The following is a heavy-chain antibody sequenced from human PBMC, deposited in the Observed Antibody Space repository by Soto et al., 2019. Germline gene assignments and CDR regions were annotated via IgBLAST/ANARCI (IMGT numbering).Heavy chain of an antibody. Sequence: GGSLRLSCAASGFTFSSYAMSWVRQAPGKGLEWVSAISGSGGSTYYADSGKGRFTISRDNSKNTLYLQMNSLRAEDTAVYYCAKDPFSSWYKGGYFQHWGQGTLVTVSS. CDR3: AKDPFSSWYKGGYFQH. CDR2: ISGSGGST. J-gene: IGHJ1*01. CDR1: GFTFSSYA. D-gene: IGHD6-13*01. V-gene: IGHV3-23*01.